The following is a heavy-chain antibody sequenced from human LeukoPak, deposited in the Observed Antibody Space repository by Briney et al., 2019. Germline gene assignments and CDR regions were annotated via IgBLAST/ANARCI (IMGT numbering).Heavy chain of an antibody. CDR3: ARGGDDFWSGYSYFDY. CDR1: GGSISSGSYY. J-gene: IGHJ4*02. V-gene: IGHV4-61*02. D-gene: IGHD3-3*01. CDR2: IYTSGST. Sequence: PSGTLSLTCTVSGGSISSGSYYWSWSRQPAGKGLEWIGRIYTSGSTNYNPSLKSRVTISVDTSKNQFSLKLSSVTAADTAVYYCARGGDDFWSGYSYFDYWGQGTLVTVSS.